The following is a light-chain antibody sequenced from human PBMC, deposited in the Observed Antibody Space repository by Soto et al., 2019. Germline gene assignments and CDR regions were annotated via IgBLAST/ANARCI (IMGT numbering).Light chain of an antibody. Sequence: DIQMTQSPSTLSGSVGDRVAITCRASQSVSGWLAWYQQKPGKAPKLLXYAASSLQSGVPSRFSGSGSGTDFTLTISSLQPEDFETYYCQQSYSTPRTFGQGTRLEIK. CDR1: QSVSGW. V-gene: IGKV1-39*01. CDR3: QQSYSTPRT. CDR2: AAS. J-gene: IGKJ5*01.